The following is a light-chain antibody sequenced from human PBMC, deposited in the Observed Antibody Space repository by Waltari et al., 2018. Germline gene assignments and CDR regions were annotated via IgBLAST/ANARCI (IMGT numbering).Light chain of an antibody. CDR2: KDT. CDR3: YSAADNTGM. V-gene: IGLV3-27*01. CDR1: VLAKKY. Sequence: SYELTQPSSVSVSPGQTASITCAGDVLAKKYVRWFQQKPGQAPLLIIYKDTERPSGIPQRFSGSTSGTTVTLTIADAHVDDEADYYCYSAADNTGMFGGGTRLTVL. J-gene: IGLJ3*02.